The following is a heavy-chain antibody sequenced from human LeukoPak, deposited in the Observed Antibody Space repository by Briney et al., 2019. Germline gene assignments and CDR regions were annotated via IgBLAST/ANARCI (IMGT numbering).Heavy chain of an antibody. Sequence: GASVKVSCKASGYTFTSYDINWVRQATGQGLEWMGWMNPNSGNTGYAQKFQGRVTMTRNTSISTAYMELSSLRSEDTAVYYCARARGYSYGRHFDYWGQGTLVTVSS. J-gene: IGHJ4*02. CDR2: MNPNSGNT. CDR3: ARARGYSYGRHFDY. D-gene: IGHD5-18*01. CDR1: GYTFTSYD. V-gene: IGHV1-8*01.